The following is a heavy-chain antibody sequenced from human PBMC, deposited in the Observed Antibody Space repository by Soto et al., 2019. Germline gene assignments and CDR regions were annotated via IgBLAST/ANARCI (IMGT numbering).Heavy chain of an antibody. Sequence: PSETLSLTCTVSGGSISSGGYYWSWIRQHPGKGLEWIGYIYYSGSTYHNPSLKSRVTISVDTSKNQFSLKLSSVTAADTAVYYCAGEYSSSSGYLYFDYWGQGTLVTVSS. CDR2: IYYSGST. J-gene: IGHJ4*02. CDR3: AGEYSSSSGYLYFDY. CDR1: GGSISSGGYY. D-gene: IGHD6-6*01. V-gene: IGHV4-31*03.